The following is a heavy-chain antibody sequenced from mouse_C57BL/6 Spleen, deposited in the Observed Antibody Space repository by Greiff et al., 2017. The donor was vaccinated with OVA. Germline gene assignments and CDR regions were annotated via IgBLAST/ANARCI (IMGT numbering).Heavy chain of an antibody. CDR1: GYTFTDYY. D-gene: IGHD2-4*01. CDR3: ARNYDYDVPVHY. J-gene: IGHJ2*01. Sequence: VKLMESGAELVRPGASVKLSCKASGYTFTDYYINWVKQRPGQGLEWIARLYPGSGNTYYNDQFKGKATLTAEQSSSTAYMQLSSLTSEYSAVYFCARNYDYDVPVHYWGQGTTLTVSS. V-gene: IGHV1-76*01. CDR2: LYPGSGNT.